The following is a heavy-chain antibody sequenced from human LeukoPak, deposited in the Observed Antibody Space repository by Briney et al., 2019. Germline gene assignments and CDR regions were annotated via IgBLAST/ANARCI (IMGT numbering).Heavy chain of an antibody. D-gene: IGHD3-22*01. CDR1: GGSFSGYY. V-gene: IGHV4-34*01. J-gene: IGHJ4*02. Sequence: SETLSLTCAVYGGSFSGYYWSWIRQPPGKGLEWIGEINHSGSTNYNPSLKSRVTISVDTSKNQFSLKLSSVTAADTAVYYCARGSTNYYYDSSGYSQPGGFDYWGQGTLVTVSS. CDR3: ARGSTNYYYDSSGYSQPGGFDY. CDR2: INHSGST.